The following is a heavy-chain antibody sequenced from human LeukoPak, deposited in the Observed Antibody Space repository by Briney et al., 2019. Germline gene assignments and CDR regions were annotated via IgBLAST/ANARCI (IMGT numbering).Heavy chain of an antibody. Sequence: SETLSLTCAVSGYSISSGYYWAWIRQSPGKGLECIGSIYHSGTAYYDPSLKSRVTISVDTSKNQFSLKLRSVTAADTAVYFCARERYYGSGGLFDYWGQGTLVTVSS. CDR2: IYHSGTA. D-gene: IGHD3-10*01. V-gene: IGHV4-38-2*02. CDR3: ARERYYGSGGLFDY. J-gene: IGHJ4*02. CDR1: GYSISSGYY.